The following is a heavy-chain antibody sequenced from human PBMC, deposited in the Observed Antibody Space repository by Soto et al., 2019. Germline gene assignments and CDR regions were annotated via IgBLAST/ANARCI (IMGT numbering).Heavy chain of an antibody. D-gene: IGHD5-12*01. CDR3: AKDLGPGAYDLFSSAYYYGMDV. CDR1: GFTFSNYA. J-gene: IGHJ6*02. Sequence: VQLLESGGGLVQPGGSLRLSCAASGFTFSNYAMNWVRQAPGKGLEWLSVISGSGGITYYAGSVKGRFTISKDTSKNSLFLQLNSLIAADTAVYYCAKDLGPGAYDLFSSAYYYGMDVWGQGTTVTVSS. V-gene: IGHV3-23*01. CDR2: ISGSGGIT.